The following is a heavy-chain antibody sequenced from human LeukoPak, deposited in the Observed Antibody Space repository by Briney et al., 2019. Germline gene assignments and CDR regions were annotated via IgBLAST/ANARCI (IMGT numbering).Heavy chain of an antibody. CDR1: GFTFSSYW. V-gene: IGHV3-7*01. D-gene: IGHD4-11*01. CDR3: ARGKGLQGSWYFDL. J-gene: IGHJ2*01. CDR2: IEQDGSEK. Sequence: PGGSLRLSCAASGFTFSSYWMSWVRQAPGKGLEWVANIEQDGSEKYYVDSVKGRFTISRDNAKNSLYLQMNSLRAEDTAVYYCARGKGLQGSWYFDLWGRGTLVTVSS.